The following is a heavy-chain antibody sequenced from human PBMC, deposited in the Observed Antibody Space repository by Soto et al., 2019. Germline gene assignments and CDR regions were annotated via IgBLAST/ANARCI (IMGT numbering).Heavy chain of an antibody. CDR2: IYHSGST. V-gene: IGHV4-30-2*01. CDR3: ARSMTTVTTNDY. D-gene: IGHD4-17*01. CDR1: GGSIVWGRLS. Sequence: TLALTCADSGGSIVWGRLSWSWIRQPPGKGLEWIGYIYHSGSTYYNPSLKSRVTISVDRSKNQFSLKLSSVTAADPAVYYCARSMTTVTTNDYWXQG. J-gene: IGHJ4*02.